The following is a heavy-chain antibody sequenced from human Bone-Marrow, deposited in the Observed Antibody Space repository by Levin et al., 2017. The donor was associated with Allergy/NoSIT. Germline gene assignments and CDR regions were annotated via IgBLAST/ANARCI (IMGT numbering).Heavy chain of an antibody. CDR1: GFTFDNYT. Sequence: GGSLRLSCAASGFTFDNYTMHWVHQAPGKGLEWVAVISYDGTNKDYAASVKGRFTISRDNSKNTLFLQMNSLRVEDTAVFYCARGRDTTAMFVTHWGQGTLVTVSS. CDR3: ARGRDTTAMFVTH. V-gene: IGHV3-30-3*01. J-gene: IGHJ4*02. D-gene: IGHD3-10*02. CDR2: ISYDGTNK.